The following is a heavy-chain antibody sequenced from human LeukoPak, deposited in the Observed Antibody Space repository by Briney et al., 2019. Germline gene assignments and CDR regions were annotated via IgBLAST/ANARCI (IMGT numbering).Heavy chain of an antibody. CDR3: ARDHTPLTIFGVVISWFDP. CDR2: ISAYNGNT. J-gene: IGHJ5*02. V-gene: IGHV1-18*01. Sequence: ASVKVSCKASGYTFTSYGISWVRQAPGQGLEWMGWISAYNGNTNYAQKLQGRVTMTTDTSTGTAYMELRSLRSDDTDVYYCARDHTPLTIFGVVISWFDPWGQGTLVTVSS. D-gene: IGHD3-3*01. CDR1: GYTFTSYG.